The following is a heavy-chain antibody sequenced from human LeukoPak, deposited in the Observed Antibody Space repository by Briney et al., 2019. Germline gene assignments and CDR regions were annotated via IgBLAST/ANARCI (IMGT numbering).Heavy chain of an antibody. D-gene: IGHD2-15*01. J-gene: IGHJ4*02. CDR3: ARDPAAAPYYDC. Sequence: PGGSLRLSCAASGFTFSSFWMNWVRQAPGKGLEWVANINQDGSARHYVDSVKGRFTISRDNARNSLYLQMNSLRAEDTALYYCARDPAAAPYYDCWGQGILVTVSS. V-gene: IGHV3-7*01. CDR1: GFTFSSFW. CDR2: INQDGSAR.